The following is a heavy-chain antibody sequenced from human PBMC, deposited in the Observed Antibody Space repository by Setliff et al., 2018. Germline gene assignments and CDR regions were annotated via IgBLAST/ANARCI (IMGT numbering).Heavy chain of an antibody. CDR1: GYIFTDYS. V-gene: IGHV1-18*04. Sequence: ASVKVSCKTSGYIFTDYSIHWVRQAPGQGLEWMGWISCYNGDRRYAQSLQGRVTVTTDTSTNTVYMELRSLRSDDTALYYCARGAHQYDSSGHKDYWGQGTLVTVSS. D-gene: IGHD3-22*01. CDR2: ISCYNGDR. J-gene: IGHJ4*02. CDR3: ARGAHQYDSSGHKDY.